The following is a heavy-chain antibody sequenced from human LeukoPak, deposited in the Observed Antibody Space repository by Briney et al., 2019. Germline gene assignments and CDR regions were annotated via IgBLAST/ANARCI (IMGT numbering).Heavy chain of an antibody. CDR3: ARDCTGGGGSCSTDAFDI. V-gene: IGHV4-31*03. D-gene: IGHD2-15*01. CDR1: GGSISSGGYY. Sequence: SQTLSLTCTVSGGSISSGGYYWSWIRQHPGKGLEWIGYIYYSGSTYYNPSLKSRVTISVDTSKNQFSLKLSSVTAADTAVYYCARDCTGGGGSCSTDAFDIWGQGTMVTVSS. CDR2: IYYSGST. J-gene: IGHJ3*02.